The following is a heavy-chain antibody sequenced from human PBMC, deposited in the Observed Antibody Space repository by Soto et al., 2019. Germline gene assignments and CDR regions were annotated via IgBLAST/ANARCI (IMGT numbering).Heavy chain of an antibody. CDR1: GFTFSSYW. CDR2: INSDGSST. V-gene: IGHV3-74*01. CDR3: ARDALEQQLVRWDYYYYMDV. D-gene: IGHD6-13*01. J-gene: IGHJ6*03. Sequence: PGGSLRLSCAASGFTFSSYWMHWVRQAPGKGLVWVSRINSDGSSTSYADSVKGRFTISRDNAKNSLYLQMNSLRAEDTAVYYCARDALEQQLVRWDYYYYMDVWGKGTTVTVSS.